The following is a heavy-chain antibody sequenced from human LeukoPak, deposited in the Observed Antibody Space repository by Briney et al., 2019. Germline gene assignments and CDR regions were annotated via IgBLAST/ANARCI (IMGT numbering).Heavy chain of an antibody. CDR2: INQSRIT. CDR1: GAPFSGYW. Sequence: PSETLSLTCAVYGAPFSGYWWYGIRQPPGKGLEWIGEINQSRITNYNPSLKSRVSISVDTSKNQFSLKLSSVTAADTAVYYCATTSGHWGQGTLVTVSS. J-gene: IGHJ4*01. CDR3: ATTSGH. V-gene: IGHV4-34*01.